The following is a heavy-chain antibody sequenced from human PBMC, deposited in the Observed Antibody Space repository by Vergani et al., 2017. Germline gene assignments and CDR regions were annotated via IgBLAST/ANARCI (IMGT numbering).Heavy chain of an antibody. D-gene: IGHD4-17*01. CDR2: IKFPPGEI. CDR1: GFNFPSFT. J-gene: IGHJ5*02. CDR3: ARDITASVKSPPHPDWFDP. Sequence: EVQLLESGGDLVQPGGSLRLSCAASGFNFPSFTMNWVRQAPGRGLEWISSIKFPPGEIFYADSVKGRFTISRDNVENVLFLQMENLRAADTGVYFCARDITASVKSPPHPDWFDPWGQGSLVTVSS. V-gene: IGHV3-21*06.